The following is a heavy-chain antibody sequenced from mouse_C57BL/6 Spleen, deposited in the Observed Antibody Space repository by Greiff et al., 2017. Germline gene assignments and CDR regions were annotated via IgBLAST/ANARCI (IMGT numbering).Heavy chain of an antibody. V-gene: IGHV7-3*01. D-gene: IGHD1-1*01. CDR3: AIYRYYGSIYRYAMHY. J-gene: IGHJ4*01. Sequence: EVKVVESGGGLVQPGGSLSLSCAASGFTFTDYYMSWVRQPPGKALEWLGFIRNKANGYTTEYSASVKGRFTISRDNSQSLLYLQMNALRAEDSATYYCAIYRYYGSIYRYAMHYWGQGTSVTVSS. CDR1: GFTFTDYY. CDR2: IRNKANGYTT.